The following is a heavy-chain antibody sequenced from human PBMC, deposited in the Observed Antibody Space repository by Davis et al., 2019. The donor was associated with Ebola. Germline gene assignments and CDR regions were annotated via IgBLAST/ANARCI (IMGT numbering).Heavy chain of an antibody. CDR2: ISYDGSDK. Sequence: GGSLRLSCAVSGFTFSHYGMHWVRQAPGKGLEWVSVISYDGSDKYYADSVKGRFTISRDDPKNTVFLQMNSLRVEDTAVYHCAKGTNRIAVAGMGQNNWGPGTLVTVSS. CDR1: GFTFSHYG. J-gene: IGHJ4*02. V-gene: IGHV3-30*18. CDR3: AKGTNRIAVAGMGQNN. D-gene: IGHD6-19*01.